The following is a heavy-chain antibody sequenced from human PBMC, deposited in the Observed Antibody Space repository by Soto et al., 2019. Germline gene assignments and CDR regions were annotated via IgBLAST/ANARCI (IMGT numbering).Heavy chain of an antibody. D-gene: IGHD5-18*01. CDR3: ASTRGYSYGYAGAFDI. V-gene: IGHV1-18*01. CDR2: ISAYNGNT. CDR1: GYTFTSYG. Sequence: ASVKVSCKASGYTFTSYGISWVRQAPGQGLEWMGWISAYNGNTNYAQKLQGRVTMTTDTSTSTAYMELRSLRSDDTAVYYCASTRGYSYGYAGAFDIWGQGTMVTVSS. J-gene: IGHJ3*02.